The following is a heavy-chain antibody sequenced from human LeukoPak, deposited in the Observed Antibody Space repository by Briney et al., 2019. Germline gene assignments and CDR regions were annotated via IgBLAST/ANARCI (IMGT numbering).Heavy chain of an antibody. V-gene: IGHV3-21*01. CDR2: ISSSSNYI. Sequence: GGSLRLSCAASGFTFSSYSMNWVRQAPGKGLEWVSSISSSSNYIYYADSVKGRFTISRDNAKNSLHLQMNGLRAEDTAVYYCARWGRKYYNWFDPWGQGTLVTVSS. J-gene: IGHJ5*02. D-gene: IGHD2/OR15-2a*01. CDR1: GFTFSSYS. CDR3: ARWGRKYYNWFDP.